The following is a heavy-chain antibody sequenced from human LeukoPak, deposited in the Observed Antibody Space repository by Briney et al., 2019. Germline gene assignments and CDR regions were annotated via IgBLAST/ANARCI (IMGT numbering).Heavy chain of an antibody. J-gene: IGHJ4*02. CDR1: GVSFNTYS. CDR2: IIPLFDTT. Sequence: SVKVSCKASGVSFNTYSISWVRQAPGQGLEWMGRIIPLFDTTDYAQNFHGRVTISADTSTNTVNMELSSLRSDDTAVYYCATTLVADANYYFDYWGQGTLVTVSS. CDR3: ATTLVADANYYFDY. D-gene: IGHD5-12*01. V-gene: IGHV1-69*06.